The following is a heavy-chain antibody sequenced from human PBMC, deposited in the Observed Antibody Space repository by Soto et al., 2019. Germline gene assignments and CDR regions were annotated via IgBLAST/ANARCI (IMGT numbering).Heavy chain of an antibody. CDR2: ISSSSSTI. Sequence: EVQLVESGGGLVQPGGSLRLSCAASGFTFNTYSMNWVRQAPGKGLEWISYISSSSSTIYYTDSVKGRFTISRDNAKSSLYLQMNSLRAEDTAVYYCARQIYGSGPNWFDPWGQGTLVTVSS. CDR3: ARQIYGSGPNWFDP. J-gene: IGHJ5*02. V-gene: IGHV3-48*01. D-gene: IGHD3-10*01. CDR1: GFTFNTYS.